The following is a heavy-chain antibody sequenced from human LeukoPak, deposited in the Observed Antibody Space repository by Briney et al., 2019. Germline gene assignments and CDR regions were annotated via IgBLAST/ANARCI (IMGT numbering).Heavy chain of an antibody. D-gene: IGHD3-9*01. CDR2: ISYDGSNK. J-gene: IGHJ3*02. CDR1: GFTFSSYA. CDR3: ARAVPDILTGSGAFDI. Sequence: GGSLRLSCAASGFTFSSYAMHWVRQAPGKGLEWVAVISYDGSNKYYADSVKGRFTISRDNSKNTLYLQMNSLRAEDTAVYYCARAVPDILTGSGAFDIWGQGTMVTVSS. V-gene: IGHV3-30-3*01.